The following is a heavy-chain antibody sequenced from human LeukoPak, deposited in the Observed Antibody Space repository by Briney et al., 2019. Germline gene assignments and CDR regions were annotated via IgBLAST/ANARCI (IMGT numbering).Heavy chain of an antibody. J-gene: IGHJ3*02. D-gene: IGHD4-11*01. CDR2: INPSGGST. V-gene: IGHV1-46*01. Sequence: ASVKVSCKASGYTVISYYIHWVRQAPGQGLEWMGIINPSGGSTRYAQKFQGRVTMNRDTSTGTIYMELSSLRSEDTAVYFCARDSGTVSDAFDIWGQGTTVTVSS. CDR1: GYTVISYY. CDR3: ARDSGTVSDAFDI.